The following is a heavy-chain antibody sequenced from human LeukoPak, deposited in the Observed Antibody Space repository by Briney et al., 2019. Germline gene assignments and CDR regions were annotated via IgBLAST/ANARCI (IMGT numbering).Heavy chain of an antibody. CDR3: ARRLYQLLIRYNWFDP. CDR2: INHSGST. Sequence: SETLSLTCAVYGGSFSGYYWSWIRQPPGKGLEWIGEINHSGSTNYNPSLKSRVTISVDTSKNQFSLKLSSVTAADTAVYYCARRLYQLLIRYNWFDPLGPGNPGHRLL. CDR1: GGSFSGYY. V-gene: IGHV4-34*01. J-gene: IGHJ5*02. D-gene: IGHD2-2*01.